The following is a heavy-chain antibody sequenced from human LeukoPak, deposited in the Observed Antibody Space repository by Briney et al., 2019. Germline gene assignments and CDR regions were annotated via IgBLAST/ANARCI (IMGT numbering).Heavy chain of an antibody. CDR3: ARRVPAAIIDY. Sequence: ASVKVSCKASGYTFTTLDINWVRQATGQGLEWMGWINPNSGNRGYAQKFQGRVTITRDTSISTAYMELSSLRSEDTAVYYCARRVPAAIIDYWGQGTPVTVSS. V-gene: IGHV1-8*03. J-gene: IGHJ4*02. D-gene: IGHD2-2*02. CDR1: GYTFTTLD. CDR2: INPNSGNR.